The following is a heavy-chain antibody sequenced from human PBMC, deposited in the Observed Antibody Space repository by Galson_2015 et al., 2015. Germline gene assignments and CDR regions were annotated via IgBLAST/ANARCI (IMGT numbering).Heavy chain of an antibody. CDR2: ISSSSSYT. Sequence: SLRLSCAASGFTFSDYYMSWIRQAPGKGLEWVSYISSSSSYTNYADSVKGRFTISRDNAKNSLYLQMNNLRAEDTAVYYCARDAPVIAVAGTNSYWGQGTLVTVSS. V-gene: IGHV3-11*06. CDR3: ARDAPVIAVAGTNSY. D-gene: IGHD6-19*01. CDR1: GFTFSDYY. J-gene: IGHJ4*02.